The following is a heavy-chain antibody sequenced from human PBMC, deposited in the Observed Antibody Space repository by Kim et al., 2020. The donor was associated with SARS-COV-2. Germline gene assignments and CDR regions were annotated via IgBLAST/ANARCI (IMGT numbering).Heavy chain of an antibody. J-gene: IGHJ4*02. V-gene: IGHV4-39*07. Sequence: SETLSLTCTVSGGSISSSSYYWGWIRQPPGKGLEWIGSIYYSGSTYYNPSLKSRVTISVDTSKNQFSLKLSSVTAADTAVYYCARELYLMAAAGSNPIDYWGQGTLVTVSS. D-gene: IGHD6-13*01. CDR3: ARELYLMAAAGSNPIDY. CDR2: IYYSGST. CDR1: GGSISSSSYY.